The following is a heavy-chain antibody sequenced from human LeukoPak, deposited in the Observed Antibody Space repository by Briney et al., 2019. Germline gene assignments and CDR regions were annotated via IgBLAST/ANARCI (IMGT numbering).Heavy chain of an antibody. V-gene: IGHV3-9*01. J-gene: IGHJ4*02. D-gene: IGHD3-16*01. CDR2: ISWNSGSI. CDR1: GFTFDDYA. Sequence: GGSLRLSCAASGFTFDDYAMHWVRHAPGKGLEWVSGISWNSGSIGYADSVKGRFTISRDNAKNSLYLQMNSLRAEDTALYYCARGNYDYVWGSFYTLDYWGQGTLVTVSS. CDR3: ARGNYDYVWGSFYTLDY.